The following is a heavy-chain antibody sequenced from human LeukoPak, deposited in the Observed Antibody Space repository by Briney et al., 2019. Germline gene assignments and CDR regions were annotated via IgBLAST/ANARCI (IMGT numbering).Heavy chain of an antibody. CDR1: GFTFSSYE. CDR2: ISSSGTI. CDR3: VRRFDY. Sequence: GGSLRLSCAASGFTFSSYEMNWVRQAPGKGLEWVSYISSSGTIYYADSVKGRFTISRDNAKNSLYLQMNSLRAEDTAVYYCVRRFDYWGQGTLVTVSS. J-gene: IGHJ4*02. V-gene: IGHV3-48*03.